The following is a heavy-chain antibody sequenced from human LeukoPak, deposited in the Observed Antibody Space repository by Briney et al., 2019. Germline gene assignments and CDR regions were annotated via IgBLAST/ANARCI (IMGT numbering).Heavy chain of an antibody. CDR2: IYTSGNT. CDR1: GGSISSGHYY. Sequence: SATLPLTCTGSGGSISSGHYYWSWIRQPAGKGLEWIGRIYTSGNTKYNPSLESRVTISVDTSKNQFSLKLSSVTAADTAVYYCARGYCSSTTCYGRGYFEYWGQGILVTVSS. D-gene: IGHD2-2*01. J-gene: IGHJ4*02. V-gene: IGHV4-61*02. CDR3: ARGYCSSTTCYGRGYFEY.